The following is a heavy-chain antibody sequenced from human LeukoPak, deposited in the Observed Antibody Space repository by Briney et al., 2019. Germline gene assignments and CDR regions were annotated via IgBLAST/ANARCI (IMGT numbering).Heavy chain of an antibody. D-gene: IGHD5-18*01. V-gene: IGHV4-59*01. CDR3: ARLYTYGPDYYFDY. CDR2: IYYNGAT. J-gene: IGHJ4*02. Sequence: SETLSLTCTVSSGSLNSYSWSWIRQPPGKGLEWIGYIYYNGATNYKSSLKSRVTISVDTSKNLFSLKLSSVTAADTAVYYCARLYTYGPDYYFDYWGQGTLVTVSS. CDR1: SGSLNSYS.